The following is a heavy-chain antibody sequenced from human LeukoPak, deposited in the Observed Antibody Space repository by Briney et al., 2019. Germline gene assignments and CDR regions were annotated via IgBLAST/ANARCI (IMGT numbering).Heavy chain of an antibody. CDR1: GGSLSGYY. Sequence: PSETLSLTCAVYGGSLSGYYWSWIRQPPGKGLEWIGEINHSGSTNYNPSLKSRVTISVDTSKNQFSLKLSSVTAADTAVYYCASEDYDILTGYRSYWGQGTLFTVSS. D-gene: IGHD3-9*01. J-gene: IGHJ4*02. CDR3: ASEDYDILTGYRSY. CDR2: INHSGST. V-gene: IGHV4-34*01.